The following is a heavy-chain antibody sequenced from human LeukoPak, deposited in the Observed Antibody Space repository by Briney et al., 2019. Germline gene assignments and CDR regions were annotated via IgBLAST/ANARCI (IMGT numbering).Heavy chain of an antibody. Sequence: GGSLRLSCAASGFTVSSNYMSWVRQAPGKGLEWVSVIYSSGSTYYADSVKGRFTISRDNSKNTLHLQMTTLRAEDTAVYYCARADVDTAMVPFDYWGQGTLVTVSS. CDR3: ARADVDTAMVPFDY. D-gene: IGHD5-18*01. CDR1: GFTVSSNY. CDR2: IYSSGST. V-gene: IGHV3-53*01. J-gene: IGHJ4*02.